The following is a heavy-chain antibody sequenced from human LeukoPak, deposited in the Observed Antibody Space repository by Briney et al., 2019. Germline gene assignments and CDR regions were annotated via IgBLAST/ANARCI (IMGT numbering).Heavy chain of an antibody. J-gene: IGHJ4*02. CDR3: ARQAYTAYCGGDCYLGGPFDY. D-gene: IGHD2-21*01. Sequence: PSETLSLTCTVSGGSISSSSYYWGWIRQPPGKGLEWIGSIYYSGSTYYNPSLKSRVTISVDTSKNQFSLELSSVTAADTAVYYCARQAYTAYCGGDCYLGGPFDYWGQGTLVTVSS. CDR2: IYYSGST. CDR1: GGSISSSSYY. V-gene: IGHV4-39*01.